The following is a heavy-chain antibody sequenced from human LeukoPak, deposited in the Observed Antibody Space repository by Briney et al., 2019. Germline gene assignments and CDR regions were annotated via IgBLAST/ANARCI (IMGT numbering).Heavy chain of an antibody. CDR1: GGSFSGYY. Sequence: SETLSLTCAVYGGSFSGYYWSWIRQPPGKGLEWIGEINHSGSTNYNPSLKSRVTISVDTSKNQFSLKLSSVTAADTAVYYCASGVFVVLRYFDWSSSGFDYWGQGTLVTVSS. D-gene: IGHD3-9*01. J-gene: IGHJ4*02. V-gene: IGHV4-34*01. CDR2: INHSGST. CDR3: ASGVFVVLRYFDWSSSGFDY.